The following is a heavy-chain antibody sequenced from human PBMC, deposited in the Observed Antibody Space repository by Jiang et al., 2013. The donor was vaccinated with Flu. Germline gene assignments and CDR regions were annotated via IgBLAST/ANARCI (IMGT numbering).Heavy chain of an antibody. D-gene: IGHD3-22*01. V-gene: IGHV3-23*01. CDR3: AKVDTLKSSGKGWYYFDY. CDR1: GFTFSTYD. J-gene: IGHJ4*02. Sequence: QLLESGGGLVQPGGSLRLSCAASGFTFSTYDMSWVRQAPGKGLEWVSTISGSGGSTYSADSVKGRFTISRDNSKNTLYLQMSSLRADDTAVYYCAKVDTLKSSGKGWYYFDYWGQGTLVTVSS. CDR2: ISGSGGST.